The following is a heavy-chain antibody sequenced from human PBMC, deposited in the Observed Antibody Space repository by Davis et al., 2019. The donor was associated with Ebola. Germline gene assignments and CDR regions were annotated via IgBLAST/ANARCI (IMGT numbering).Heavy chain of an antibody. CDR1: GYSFDTYW. J-gene: IGHJ4*02. V-gene: IGHV5-51*01. Sequence: GESLKISCKAAGYSFDTYWIGWVRQMPGKGLEWMGIIYPEDFDTRYSPSFQGQVTISAGKSISTAYLQWSSLKASDTAMYYCARLRVLRFLEWLLPGDYWGQGTLVTVSS. CDR2: IYPEDFDT. CDR3: ARLRVLRFLEWLLPGDY. D-gene: IGHD3-3*01.